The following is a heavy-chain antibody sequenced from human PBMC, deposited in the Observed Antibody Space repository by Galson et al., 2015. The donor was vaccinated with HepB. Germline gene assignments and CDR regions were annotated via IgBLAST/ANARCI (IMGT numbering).Heavy chain of an antibody. CDR3: AKDRSHMVVASTAFDS. J-gene: IGHJ4*02. CDR1: GFTFSTYG. Sequence: SLRLSCAASGFTFSTYGFHWVRQAPGKGLQWVAVISYDGSNIYYADSMKGRFTISRDNSKNTLYLQMDSLRVEDTAVYYCAKDRSHMVVASTAFDSWGQGTLVTVSS. V-gene: IGHV3-30*18. CDR2: ISYDGSNI. D-gene: IGHD2-2*01.